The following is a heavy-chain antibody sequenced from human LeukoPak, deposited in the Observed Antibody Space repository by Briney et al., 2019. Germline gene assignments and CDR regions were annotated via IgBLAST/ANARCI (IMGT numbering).Heavy chain of an antibody. Sequence: GGSLRLSCVVSGFTFSNYWMNWVRRAPGKGLEWVANIDQHGSEKHFGDSVKGRFTISRDNAKNSVFLEMNSLRAEDTAVYYCAKEGNFVVAATPADYWGQGTLVTVSS. CDR2: IDQHGSEK. V-gene: IGHV3-7*03. J-gene: IGHJ4*02. D-gene: IGHD2-15*01. CDR3: AKEGNFVVAATPADY. CDR1: GFTFSNYW.